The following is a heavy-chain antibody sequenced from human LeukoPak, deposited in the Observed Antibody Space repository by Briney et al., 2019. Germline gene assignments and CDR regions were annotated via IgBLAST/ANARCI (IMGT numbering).Heavy chain of an antibody. D-gene: IGHD2-15*01. CDR1: GFTLSTYW. V-gene: IGHV3-74*01. Sequence: GGSLRLSCTASGFTLSTYWMHWVRQAPGKGLVWVSRVERDGTYTTNAESVKGRFTISRDNAKNALYLKMSSLRAEDTAVYYCARAATGGYFDYWGQGAPVTVSS. J-gene: IGHJ4*02. CDR3: ARAATGGYFDY. CDR2: VERDGTYT.